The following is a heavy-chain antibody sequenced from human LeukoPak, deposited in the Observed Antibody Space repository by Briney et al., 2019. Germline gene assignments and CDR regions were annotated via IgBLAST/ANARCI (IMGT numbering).Heavy chain of an antibody. Sequence: GASVKVSCKASGGTFSSYAISWVRQAPGQGLECMGGIIPIFGRANYPQKFQGRVTISTDESTTTAYMELSSLRSEDTAVYYCARALAQRWLLGYCSSTSCYEGYNWFDPWGQGTLVTVSS. D-gene: IGHD2-2*01. CDR2: IIPIFGRA. V-gene: IGHV1-69*05. CDR3: ARALAQRWLLGYCSSTSCYEGYNWFDP. CDR1: GGTFSSYA. J-gene: IGHJ5*02.